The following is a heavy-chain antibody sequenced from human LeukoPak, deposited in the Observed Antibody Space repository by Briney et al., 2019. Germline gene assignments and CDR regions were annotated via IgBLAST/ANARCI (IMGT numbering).Heavy chain of an antibody. Sequence: GGSLRLSCAASGFTFDDYAMHWVRKAPGKGLEWVSGISWNSGSIGYADSVKGRFTISRDNAKNSLYLQMNSLRAEDTALYYCAKDISYGSGSYYDYWGQGTLVTVSS. J-gene: IGHJ4*02. CDR2: ISWNSGSI. V-gene: IGHV3-9*01. D-gene: IGHD3-10*01. CDR1: GFTFDDYA. CDR3: AKDISYGSGSYYDY.